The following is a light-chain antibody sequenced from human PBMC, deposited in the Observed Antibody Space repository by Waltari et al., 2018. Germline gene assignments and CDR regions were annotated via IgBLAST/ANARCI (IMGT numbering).Light chain of an antibody. J-gene: IGKJ2*01. CDR1: RSVGGW. CDR2: EAS. Sequence: DIQITQSPSALSASVGDTVTINCRTSRSVGGWIAWFQQNPDNAPRLLIYEASSLADGVPSRFSGSGSATEFTLTISGLQPDDFATYYCQQYNDLYSFGRGTKLEI. V-gene: IGKV1-5*01. CDR3: QQYNDLYS.